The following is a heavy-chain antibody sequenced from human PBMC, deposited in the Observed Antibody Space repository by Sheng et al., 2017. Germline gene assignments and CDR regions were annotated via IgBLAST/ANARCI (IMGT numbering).Heavy chain of an antibody. CDR1: GFTFSSYS. V-gene: IGHV3-21*01. D-gene: IGHD2-21*01. Sequence: VQLVESGGGLVKPGGSLRLSCAASGFTFSSYSMNWVRQAPGKGLEWVSSISSSSYIYYADSVKGRFTISRDNAKNSLYLQMNSLRAEDTAVYYCARDTSRVVVIAILDAFDIWGQGTMVTVSS. J-gene: IGHJ3*02. CDR3: ARDTSRVVVIAILDAFDI. CDR2: ISSSSYI.